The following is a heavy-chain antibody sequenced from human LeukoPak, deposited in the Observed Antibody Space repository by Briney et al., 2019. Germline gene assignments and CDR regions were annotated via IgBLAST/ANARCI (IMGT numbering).Heavy chain of an antibody. J-gene: IGHJ4*02. D-gene: IGHD3-22*01. CDR2: IYTGGST. Sequence: SQTLSLTCTVSGGSISSGSYYWSWIRQPAGKGLEWIGRIYTGGSTNYNPSLKSRVTISVDTSKNQFSLKLSSVTAADTAVYCCASNYYDSSGSFDYWGQGTLVTVSS. CDR3: ASNYYDSSGSFDY. V-gene: IGHV4-61*02. CDR1: GGSISSGSYY.